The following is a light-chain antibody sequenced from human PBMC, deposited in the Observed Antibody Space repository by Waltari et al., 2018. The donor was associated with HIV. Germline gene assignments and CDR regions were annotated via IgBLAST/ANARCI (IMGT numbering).Light chain of an antibody. J-gene: IGLJ2*01. V-gene: IGLV1-51*02. Sequence: QSVLTQPPSVSAAPGQMVTISCPGRSPNIGTNFVSWYHPPPGTAPKLLMYENNKRPAGIPYRFAGSKSGTAATLGSTGLQTGDEANYYCVTWESSPGATPVFGGGTKLTVL. CDR2: ENN. CDR3: VTWESSPGATPV. CDR1: SPNIGTNF.